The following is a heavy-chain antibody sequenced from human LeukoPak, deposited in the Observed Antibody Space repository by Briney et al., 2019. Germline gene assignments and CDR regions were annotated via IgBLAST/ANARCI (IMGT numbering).Heavy chain of an antibody. Sequence: PGGSLRLSCAASGFTFSSYGMHWVRQAPGKGLEWVAVIWYDGSNKYYADSVKGRFTISRDNSKSTLYLQMNSLRAEDTAVYYCARVGGARYYYYYMDVWGKGTTVTVSS. J-gene: IGHJ6*03. CDR2: IWYDGSNK. CDR1: GFTFSSYG. D-gene: IGHD3-16*01. CDR3: ARVGGARYYYYYMDV. V-gene: IGHV3-33*01.